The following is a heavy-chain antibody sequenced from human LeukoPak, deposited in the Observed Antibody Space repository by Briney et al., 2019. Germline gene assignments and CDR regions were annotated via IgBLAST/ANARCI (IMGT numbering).Heavy chain of an antibody. CDR3: ARGRRSGSYLGY. J-gene: IGHJ4*02. D-gene: IGHD1-26*01. Sequence: PSQTLSLTCAVSGGSISSGGYSWSWIRQPPGKGLEWIGYIYHSGSTYYNPSLKSRVTISVDRSKNQFSLKLSSVTAADTAVYYCARGRRSGSYLGYWGQGTLVTVSS. CDR1: GGSISSGGYS. CDR2: IYHSGST. V-gene: IGHV4-30-2*01.